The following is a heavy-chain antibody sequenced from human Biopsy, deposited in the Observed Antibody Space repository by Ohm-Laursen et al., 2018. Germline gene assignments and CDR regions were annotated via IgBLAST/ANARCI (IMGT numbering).Heavy chain of an antibody. D-gene: IGHD2-15*01. CDR3: GNEVHGRDY. Sequence: SETLSLTCAVFGETFSDYQWSWIRQPPGKGLEWIGRINQAGTTNYNPSLKSRVSISADASKYEFSLRLTSVTAADTAVYLCGNEVHGRDYWGLGAQVTVSS. CDR1: GETFSDYQ. J-gene: IGHJ4*02. V-gene: IGHV4-34*08. CDR2: INQAGTT.